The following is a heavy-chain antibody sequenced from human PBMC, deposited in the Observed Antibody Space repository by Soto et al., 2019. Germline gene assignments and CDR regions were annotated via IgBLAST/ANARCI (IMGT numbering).Heavy chain of an antibody. CDR2: IWYDAISQ. Sequence: QVQLVESGGGVVQPGRSLRLSCVASGFTFSDSVMHWVRQAPGKGLEWVALIWYDAISQHYADSVKGRFTISRDNSKNTLYLQMNSLTAEDTAVYYCASEDVLTGYYDAFDIRGQGTMVTVSS. CDR3: ASEDVLTGYYDAFDI. CDR1: GFTFSDSV. D-gene: IGHD3-9*01. V-gene: IGHV3-33*01. J-gene: IGHJ3*02.